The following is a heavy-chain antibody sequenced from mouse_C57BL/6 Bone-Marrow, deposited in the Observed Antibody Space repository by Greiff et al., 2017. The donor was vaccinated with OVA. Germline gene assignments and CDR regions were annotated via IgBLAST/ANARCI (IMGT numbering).Heavy chain of an antibody. CDR1: GYAFTNYL. V-gene: IGHV1-54*01. Sequence: VQLQQSGAELVRPGTSVKVSCKASGYAFTNYLIEWVKQRPGQGLEWIGVINPGSGGTNYNEKFKGKATLTADKSSSTAYMQLSSLTSEDSAVYFCARKKRYYRFAYWGQGTLVTVSA. J-gene: IGHJ3*01. CDR2: INPGSGGT. CDR3: ARKKRYYRFAY. D-gene: IGHD2-1*01.